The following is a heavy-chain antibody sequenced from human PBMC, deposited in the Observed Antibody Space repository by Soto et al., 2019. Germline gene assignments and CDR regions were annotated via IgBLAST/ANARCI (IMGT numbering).Heavy chain of an antibody. V-gene: IGHV4-34*01. CDR1: GGSFSGYY. D-gene: IGHD3-16*02. J-gene: IGHJ3*02. CDR3: ARASGYDYVWGSYRHDAFDI. Sequence: QVQLQQWGAGLLKPSETLSLTCAVYGGSFSGYYWSWIRQPPGKGLEWIGEINHSGSTNYNPSLKSRVTISVDTSKNQFSLKLSSVTGADTAVYYCARASGYDYVWGSYRHDAFDIWGQGTMVTVSS. CDR2: INHSGST.